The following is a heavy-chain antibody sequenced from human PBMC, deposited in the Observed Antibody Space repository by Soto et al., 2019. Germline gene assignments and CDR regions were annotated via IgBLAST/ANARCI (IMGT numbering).Heavy chain of an antibody. Sequence: PSETLSLTCAVSGGSISSGGYSWNWIRQPPGKGLEWIGYIYYGGSINYNPSLKSRVIISVDTAKNQFSLRLSSVTAADTAVYYCTGAYYDINGYSLDPWGQGTSVTVSS. CDR3: TGAYYDINGYSLDP. J-gene: IGHJ5*02. D-gene: IGHD3-22*01. V-gene: IGHV4-61*08. CDR1: GGSISSGGYS. CDR2: IYYGGSI.